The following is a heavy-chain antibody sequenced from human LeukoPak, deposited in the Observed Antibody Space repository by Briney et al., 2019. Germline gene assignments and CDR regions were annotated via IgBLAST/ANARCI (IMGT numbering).Heavy chain of an antibody. CDR3: ARRAYNWGAFDI. V-gene: IGHV3-23*01. D-gene: IGHD5-24*01. CDR1: GFTFSSFW. Sequence: GGSLRLSCAASGFTFSSFWMNWVRQAPGKGLECVSTLSHSGADTYYADSVKGRFTISIDISKNTLYLQMNSLRAEDTAVYYCARRAYNWGAFDIWGQGTMVTVSS. J-gene: IGHJ3*02. CDR2: LSHSGADT.